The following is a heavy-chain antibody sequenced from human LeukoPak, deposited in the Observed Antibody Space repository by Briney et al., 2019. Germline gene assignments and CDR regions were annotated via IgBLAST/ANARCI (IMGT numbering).Heavy chain of an antibody. CDR1: GGSISSSSYY. J-gene: IGHJ4*02. CDR3: ARGLRYSDY. CDR2: VYYSGNT. Sequence: PSETLSLTCTVSGGSISSSSYYWGWIRQPPGKGLEWLGSVYYSGNTYYNPSLKSRVTVSVDTSTNLFFLRVTSVTAADTAVYYCARGLRYSDYWGQGALVTVSS. V-gene: IGHV4-39*02. D-gene: IGHD3-9*01.